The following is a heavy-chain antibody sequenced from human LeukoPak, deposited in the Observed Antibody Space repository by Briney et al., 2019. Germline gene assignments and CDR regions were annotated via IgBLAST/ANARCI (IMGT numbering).Heavy chain of an antibody. Sequence: PGGSLRLTCAASGFTFSSYGMHWVRQAPGKGLEYVSAISSNGGSTYYANSVKGRFTISRDNSKNTLYLQMGSLRAEDMAVYYCARSPAIAAPVFDPWGQGTLVTVSS. D-gene: IGHD6-13*01. CDR2: ISSNGGST. V-gene: IGHV3-64*01. J-gene: IGHJ5*02. CDR1: GFTFSSYG. CDR3: ARSPAIAAPVFDP.